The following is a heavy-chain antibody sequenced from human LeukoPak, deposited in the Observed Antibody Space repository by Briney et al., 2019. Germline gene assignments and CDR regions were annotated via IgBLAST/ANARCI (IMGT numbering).Heavy chain of an antibody. D-gene: IGHD3-9*01. J-gene: IGHJ6*03. CDR2: IYSGGST. CDR1: GFTVSSNY. V-gene: IGHV3-53*01. CDR3: ARGAGHYDILTGYRNYYYMDV. Sequence: GGSLRLSCAASGFTVSSNYMSWVRQAPGKGLEWVSVIYSGGSTYYADSVKGRFTISRDNSNNTLYLQMNSLRAEDTAVYYCARGAGHYDILTGYRNYYYMDVWGKGTTVTISS.